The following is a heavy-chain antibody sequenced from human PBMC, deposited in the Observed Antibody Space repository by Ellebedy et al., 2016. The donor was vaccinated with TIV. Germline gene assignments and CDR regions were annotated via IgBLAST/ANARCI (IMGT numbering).Heavy chain of an antibody. CDR1: GYAFTDYY. V-gene: IGHV1-2*02. Sequence: AASVKVSCKASGYAFTDYYMHWVRQAPGQGLEWMGRINPDRGDTNFAQKFQGRVTVTRDTSTSTAYMELRRLTSDDTAVYYCARGLGWLKRDSDYWGQGTLVTVSS. D-gene: IGHD5-24*01. CDR2: INPDRGDT. CDR3: ARGLGWLKRDSDY. J-gene: IGHJ4*02.